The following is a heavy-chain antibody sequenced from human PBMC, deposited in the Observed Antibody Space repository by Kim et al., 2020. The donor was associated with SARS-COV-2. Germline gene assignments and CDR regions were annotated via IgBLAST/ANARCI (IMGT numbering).Heavy chain of an antibody. Sequence: SETLSLTCTVSGGSISSYYWSWIRQPPGKGLEWIGYIYYSGSTNYNPSLKSRVTISVDTSKNQFSLKLSSVTAADTAVYYCARVRLGDYGVYYFDYWGQGTLVTVSS. CDR2: IYYSGST. J-gene: IGHJ4*02. CDR1: GGSISSYY. V-gene: IGHV4-59*13. D-gene: IGHD4-17*01. CDR3: ARVRLGDYGVYYFDY.